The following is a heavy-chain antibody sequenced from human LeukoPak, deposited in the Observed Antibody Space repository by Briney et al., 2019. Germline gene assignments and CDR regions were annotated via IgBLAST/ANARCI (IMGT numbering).Heavy chain of an antibody. D-gene: IGHD3-3*01. V-gene: IGHV3-66*02. CDR3: ARGITIFGVRDNWFDP. Sequence: GGSLRLSCAASGFTVSSNYMSWVRQAPGKGLEWVSVIYSGGSTYYADSVKGRLTISRDNSKNTLYLQMNSLRAEDTAVYYCARGITIFGVRDNWFDPWGQGTLVTVSS. J-gene: IGHJ5*02. CDR1: GFTVSSNY. CDR2: IYSGGST.